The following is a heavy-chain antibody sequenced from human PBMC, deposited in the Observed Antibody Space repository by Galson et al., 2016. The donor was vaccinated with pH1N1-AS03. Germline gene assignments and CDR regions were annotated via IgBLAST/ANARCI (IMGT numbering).Heavy chain of an antibody. CDR3: ARGPVSYANYWFPPPDY. CDR2: ISGNGFST. V-gene: IGHV3-64*01. D-gene: IGHD4/OR15-4a*01. J-gene: IGHJ4*02. CDR1: GLTFSSYA. Sequence: SLRLSCAVGGLTFSSYAMFWLRQAPGKGLEYVSAISGNGFSTYYANSVKDRFTVSRDNSKNTLYLQMGSLRVEDMAVYYCARGPVSYANYWFPPPDYWGQGTLVTVSS.